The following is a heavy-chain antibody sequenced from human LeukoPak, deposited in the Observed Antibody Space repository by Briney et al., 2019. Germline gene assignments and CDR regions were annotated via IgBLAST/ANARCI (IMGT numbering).Heavy chain of an antibody. J-gene: IGHJ4*02. Sequence: GGSLRLSCAASGFTFSSYWTTWVRQAPGKGLEWVANIKHDGSEKYYADSVKGRFTISRDDAKNSLYLQMNSLRAEDSAVYYCASPHSGGWHFDYWGQGTLVTVSS. CDR3: ASPHSGGWHFDY. CDR2: IKHDGSEK. CDR1: GFTFSSYW. V-gene: IGHV3-7*01. D-gene: IGHD6-25*01.